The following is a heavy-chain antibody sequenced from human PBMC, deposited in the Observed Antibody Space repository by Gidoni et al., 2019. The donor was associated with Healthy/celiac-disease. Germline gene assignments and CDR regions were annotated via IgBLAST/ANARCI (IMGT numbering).Heavy chain of an antibody. CDR3: AREGQATRQGGYYYYGMDV. CDR2: INPNSGGT. J-gene: IGHJ6*02. D-gene: IGHD2-15*01. CDR1: GYTFTGYY. Sequence: QVQLVQSGAEVKKPRASVKVSCKASGYTFTGYYMHWVRQAPGQGLEWMGWINPNSGGTNYAQKFQGWVTMTRDTSISTAYMELSRLRSDDTAVYYCAREGQATRQGGYYYYGMDVWGQGTTVTVSS. V-gene: IGHV1-2*04.